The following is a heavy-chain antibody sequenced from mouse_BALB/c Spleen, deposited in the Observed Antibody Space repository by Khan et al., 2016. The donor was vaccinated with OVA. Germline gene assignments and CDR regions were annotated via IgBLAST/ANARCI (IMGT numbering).Heavy chain of an antibody. CDR1: GYSVTSDYA. Sequence: EVKLLESGPGLVKPSQSLSLTCTVTGYSVTSDYAWNWIRQFPGNKLEWMGYINYSGSTSYTPSLKSRISITRDTPQNQFLLQLSSVTTEDTATYYCARERAYWGQGTLVTVSA. J-gene: IGHJ3*01. V-gene: IGHV3-2*02. CDR2: INYSGST. CDR3: ARERAY.